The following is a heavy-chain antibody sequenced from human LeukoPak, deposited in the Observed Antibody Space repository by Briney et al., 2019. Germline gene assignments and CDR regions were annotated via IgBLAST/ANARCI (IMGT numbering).Heavy chain of an antibody. CDR1: GYSFTSYW. J-gene: IGHJ3*02. Sequence: PGESLKISCKGSGYSFTSYWIGWVRQMPGKGLEWMGIIYPGDSDTRYSPSFQGQVTISADKSISTAYLQWSSLKASDTAMYYCARRGLYYDILTDQKWGAFDIWGQGTMVTVSS. D-gene: IGHD3-9*01. V-gene: IGHV5-51*01. CDR2: IYPGDSDT. CDR3: ARRGLYYDILTDQKWGAFDI.